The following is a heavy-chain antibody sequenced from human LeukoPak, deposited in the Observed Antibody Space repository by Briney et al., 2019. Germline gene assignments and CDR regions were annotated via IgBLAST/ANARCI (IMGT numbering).Heavy chain of an antibody. V-gene: IGHV3-23*01. J-gene: IGHJ3*02. D-gene: IGHD2-8*02. CDR1: GFTFSSYT. CDR3: AKGGPRTVEAFDI. Sequence: GGSLRLSCAASGFTFSSYTMNWVRQAPGKGLEWVSAISGSGGSTYYADSVKGRFTISRDNSKNTLYLQMNSLRAEDTAVYYCAKGGPRTVEAFDIWGQGTMVTVSS. CDR2: ISGSGGST.